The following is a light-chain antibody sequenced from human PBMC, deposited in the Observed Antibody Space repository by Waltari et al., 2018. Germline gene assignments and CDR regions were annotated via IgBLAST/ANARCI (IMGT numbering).Light chain of an antibody. J-gene: IGKJ2*01. CDR3: QQLGGAPMYP. CDR1: HKVETNS. V-gene: IGKV3D-20*02. Sequence: EVVLTQSPGTLSLAAGESATLYCRASHKVETNSFAWYQQKPGQSPRLLIDKTTMRAAGVPDRFSASGSGTDFGLNSDMLEPEDSAVYFCQQLGGAPMYPFGQGTKLEI. CDR2: KTT.